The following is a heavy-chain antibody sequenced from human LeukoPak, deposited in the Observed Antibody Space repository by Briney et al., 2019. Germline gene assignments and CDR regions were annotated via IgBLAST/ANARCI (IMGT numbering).Heavy chain of an antibody. J-gene: IGHJ4*02. CDR1: GFTFSSYS. Sequence: GGSLRLSCAASGFTFSSYSMNWVRQAPGKGLEWVAVISYDGSNKYYADSVKGRFTISRDNSKNTLYLQMNSLRAEDTAVYYCAKSRQPALYYFDYWGQGTLVTVSS. V-gene: IGHV3-30*18. D-gene: IGHD5-18*01. CDR3: AKSRQPALYYFDY. CDR2: ISYDGSNK.